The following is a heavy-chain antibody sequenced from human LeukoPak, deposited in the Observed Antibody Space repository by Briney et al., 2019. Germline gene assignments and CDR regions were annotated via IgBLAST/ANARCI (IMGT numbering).Heavy chain of an antibody. CDR3: ASGDGYLQPY. D-gene: IGHD2-21*01. J-gene: IGHJ4*02. CDR1: GFSVSGKF. CDR2: IHYDGKI. V-gene: IGHV3-53*01. Sequence: GPLRLSCAASGFSVSGKFMSWVRQAPGKGLEWVSIIHYDGKIRYAGSVGGRFTIYRDDSENTLFLQMNSLRVDDTAVYFCASGDGYLQPYWGQGTLVTVSS.